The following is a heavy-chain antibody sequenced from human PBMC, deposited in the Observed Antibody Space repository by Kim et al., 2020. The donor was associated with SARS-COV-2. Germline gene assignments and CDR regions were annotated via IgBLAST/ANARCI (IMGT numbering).Heavy chain of an antibody. J-gene: IGHJ6*02. Sequence: ASVKVSCKASGYTFTSYDINWVRQATGQGLEWMGWMNPNSGNTGYAQKFQGRVTMTRNTSISTAYMELSSLRSEVTAVYYCARRPISSGYYWEYYYGMDVWGQGTTVTVSS. D-gene: IGHD3-22*01. CDR3: ARRPISSGYYWEYYYGMDV. CDR2: MNPNSGNT. V-gene: IGHV1-8*01. CDR1: GYTFTSYD.